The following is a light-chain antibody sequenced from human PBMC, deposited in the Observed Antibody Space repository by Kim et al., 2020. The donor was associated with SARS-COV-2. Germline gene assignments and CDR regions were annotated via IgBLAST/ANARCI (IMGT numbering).Light chain of an antibody. Sequence: DIQMTQSPSTLSASVGNRVTITCRASQSISSWLAWYQQKPGKAPKLLIYKASSLESVVPSRFSGSGSGTEFTLTISSLQPDDFATYYCQQYNSYSRLTFGGGTKVDIK. CDR1: QSISSW. J-gene: IGKJ4*01. CDR3: QQYNSYSRLT. CDR2: KAS. V-gene: IGKV1-5*03.